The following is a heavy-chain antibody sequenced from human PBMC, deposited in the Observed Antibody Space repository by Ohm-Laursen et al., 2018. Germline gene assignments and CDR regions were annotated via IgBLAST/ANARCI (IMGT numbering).Heavy chain of an antibody. V-gene: IGHV3-23*01. CDR1: GFTFSSYA. CDR3: AKGRSGHPRGVGAFDI. J-gene: IGHJ3*02. Sequence: SLRLSCAASGFTFSSYAMSWVRQAPGKGLEWVSTINAVTGSTYYADSVKGRFTISRDNSKNTLYLQMNSLRAEDTAVYYCAKGRSGHPRGVGAFDIWGQGTMVTVSS. CDR2: INAVTGST. D-gene: IGHD3-16*01.